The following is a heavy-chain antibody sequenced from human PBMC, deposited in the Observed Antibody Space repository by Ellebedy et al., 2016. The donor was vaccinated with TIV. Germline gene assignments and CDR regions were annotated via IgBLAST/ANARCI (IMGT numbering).Heavy chain of an antibody. D-gene: IGHD3-16*02. CDR2: INSDGSST. CDR3: ARVGWLYHFDY. V-gene: IGHV3-74*01. CDR1: GFTFSSYW. J-gene: IGHJ4*02. Sequence: GESLKISCAASGFTFSSYWMHWVRQAPGKGLVWVSRINSDGSSTSYADSVKGRFTISRENAKNTLYLQMNSLRAEDTAVYYCARVGWLYHFDYWGQGTLVTVSS.